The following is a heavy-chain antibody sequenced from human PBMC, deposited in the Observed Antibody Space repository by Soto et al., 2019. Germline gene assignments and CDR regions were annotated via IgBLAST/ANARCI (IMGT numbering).Heavy chain of an antibody. CDR1: GFTFSSYA. CDR3: ARPPYSYKSRGPPDY. D-gene: IGHD3-22*01. J-gene: IGHJ4*02. Sequence: GGSLRLSWAASGFTFSSYAMSWVRQAPGKGLEWVSAISGSGGSTYYADSVKGRFTISRDNSKNTLYLQMNSLRAEDTAVYYGARPPYSYKSRGPPDYGAREPLATVPS. V-gene: IGHV3-23*01. CDR2: ISGSGGST.